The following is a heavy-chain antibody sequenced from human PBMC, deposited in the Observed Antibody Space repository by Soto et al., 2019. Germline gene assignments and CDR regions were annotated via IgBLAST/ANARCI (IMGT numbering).Heavy chain of an antibody. J-gene: IGHJ4*02. Sequence: SETLSLTCDVSGYSINSGYYWGWIRQPPGEGLEWIGTIYHSGSTLYNPSLKSRVTISIDTSKNQFSLKLISVTAADTAVYYCARVSTYYFDSSGSYTSDYWGQGTLVTVSS. CDR2: IYHSGST. CDR3: ARVSTYYFDSSGSYTSDY. CDR1: GYSINSGYY. V-gene: IGHV4-38-2*01. D-gene: IGHD3-22*01.